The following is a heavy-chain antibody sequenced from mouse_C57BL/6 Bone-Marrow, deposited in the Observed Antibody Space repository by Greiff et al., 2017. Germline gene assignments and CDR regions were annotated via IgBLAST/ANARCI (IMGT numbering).Heavy chain of an antibody. V-gene: IGHV1-58*01. Sequence: EVQRVESGAELVRPGSSVKMSCKTSGYTFTSYGLNWVQQRPGQGLEWIGYIYIGNGYTEYNEKFKGKATLTSDTSSSTAYMQLSSLTSEDSAIYFCARGSYYSSNWYFDVWGTGTTVTVSS. J-gene: IGHJ1*03. CDR1: GYTFTSYG. CDR2: IYIGNGYT. D-gene: IGHD2-5*01. CDR3: ARGSYYSSNWYFDV.